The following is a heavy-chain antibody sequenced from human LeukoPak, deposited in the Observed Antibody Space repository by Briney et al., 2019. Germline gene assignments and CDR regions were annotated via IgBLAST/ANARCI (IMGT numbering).Heavy chain of an antibody. Sequence: PGGSLRLSCAASGFTVSSNYMSWVRQAPGKGLEWVSVIYSGGSTYYADSVKGRFTISRDNSKNTLYVQMNSLRAEDTAVYYCARSTGGHNWFDPWGQGTLVTVSS. CDR2: IYSGGST. CDR1: GFTVSSNY. J-gene: IGHJ5*02. CDR3: ARSTGGHNWFDP. V-gene: IGHV3-53*01.